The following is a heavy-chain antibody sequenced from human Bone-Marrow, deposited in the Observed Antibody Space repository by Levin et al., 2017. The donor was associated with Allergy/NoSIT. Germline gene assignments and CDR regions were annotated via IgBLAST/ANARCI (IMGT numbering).Heavy chain of an antibody. Sequence: SCVASGFSVSSNYMRWHRQAPGKGLEWVSLIYSEGTTDYADSVKGRFTIPRDKSKNTLYLQMNSLRVEDTAVYYCARDGGVQVGGDYVGQGTLVTVSS. CDR3: ARDGGVQVGGDY. J-gene: IGHJ4*02. D-gene: IGHD2-8*02. V-gene: IGHV3-66*01. CDR1: GFSVSSNY. CDR2: IYSEGTT.